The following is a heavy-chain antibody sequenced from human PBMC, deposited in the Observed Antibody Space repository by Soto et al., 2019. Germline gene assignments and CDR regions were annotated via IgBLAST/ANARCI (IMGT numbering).Heavy chain of an antibody. Sequence: QVELVQSGAEVKKPGTSMKVSCKASGYTFGTSGISWIRQAPGQGLEWMGWISAYNGNTNSEQKLRDRVTMTTDTSTNAAYLELRSLRSDDTAVYSCARAGHYYDSSGYANWGQGTLVTVSS. J-gene: IGHJ4*02. D-gene: IGHD3-22*01. CDR2: ISAYNGNT. CDR1: GYTFGTSG. V-gene: IGHV1-18*01. CDR3: ARAGHYYDSSGYAN.